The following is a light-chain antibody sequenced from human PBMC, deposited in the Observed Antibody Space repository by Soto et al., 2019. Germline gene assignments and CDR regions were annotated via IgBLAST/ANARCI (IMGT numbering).Light chain of an antibody. V-gene: IGKV3-20*01. CDR1: HSVSTTY. CDR3: QQYGSSRWT. J-gene: IGKJ1*01. Sequence: EIVLTQSPGTLSLSPGERATLSCRASHSVSTTYLAWYQQKPGQAPRLLIYGASSRATGIPDRFSGSGSGTDFTLTISRLEPEDFAVYYCQQYGSSRWTFGQGTKVDIK. CDR2: GAS.